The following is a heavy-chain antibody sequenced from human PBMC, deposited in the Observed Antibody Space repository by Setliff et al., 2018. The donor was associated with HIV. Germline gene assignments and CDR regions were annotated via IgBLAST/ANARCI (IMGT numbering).Heavy chain of an antibody. V-gene: IGHV4-59*01. J-gene: IGHJ3*01. CDR3: ARVKMAYAAFDV. D-gene: IGHD4-17*01. CDR2: IYFTGSS. Sequence: SETLSLTCTVSGGSISTYYWSWVRQPPGKGLEWIGSIYFTGSSDNNPSLKSRVTLSVDTSKHQFSLKLSSVTAADTAVYYCARVKMAYAAFDVWGQGTMVTVSS. CDR1: GGSISTYY.